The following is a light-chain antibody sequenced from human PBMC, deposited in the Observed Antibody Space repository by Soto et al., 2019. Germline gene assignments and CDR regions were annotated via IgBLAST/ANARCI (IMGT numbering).Light chain of an antibody. CDR3: QQRAT. Sequence: EIVLTQSPATLSLSPGERATLSCRASQSVSSYLAWYQQKPGQAPRLLINDVSNRATGIPARFSGSGSGTDFTLTISSLKPEDFAIYYCQQRATFGQGTKLEIK. CDR1: QSVSSY. CDR2: DVS. J-gene: IGKJ2*01. V-gene: IGKV3-11*01.